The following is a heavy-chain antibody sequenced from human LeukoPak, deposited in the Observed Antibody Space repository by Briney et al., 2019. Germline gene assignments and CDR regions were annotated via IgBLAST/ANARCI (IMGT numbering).Heavy chain of an antibody. D-gene: IGHD3-3*01. V-gene: IGHV3-53*01. CDR1: GFTFSSYS. Sequence: GGSLRLSCAASGFTFSSYSMNWVRQAPGKGLEWVSLIYSGGTTYYADSVKGRFTISRDNSKNTLYLQMNSLRADDTAVYYCAAYDFWSGYSAGIDYWGQGTLVTVSS. CDR2: IYSGGTT. CDR3: AAYDFWSGYSAGIDY. J-gene: IGHJ4*02.